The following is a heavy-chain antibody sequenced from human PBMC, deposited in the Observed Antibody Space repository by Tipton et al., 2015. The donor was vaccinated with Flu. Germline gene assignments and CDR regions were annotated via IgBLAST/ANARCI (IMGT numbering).Heavy chain of an antibody. J-gene: IGHJ6*02. V-gene: IGHV1-58*01. Sequence: QLVQSGPEVKKPGTSVKVSCKASGFTFTSSAVQWVRQARGQRLEWIGWIVVGSGNTNYAQKFQERVTITRDMSTSTAYMELSSLRSEDTAVYYCAAGTVSDYYYYGMDVWGQGTTVTVSS. CDR2: IVVGSGNT. CDR1: GFTFTSSA. CDR3: AAGTVSDYYYYGMDV. D-gene: IGHD4-11*01.